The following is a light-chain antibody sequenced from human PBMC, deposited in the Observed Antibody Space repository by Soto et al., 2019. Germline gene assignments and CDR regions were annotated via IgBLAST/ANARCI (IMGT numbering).Light chain of an antibody. CDR3: TSYTSSGTPDV. J-gene: IGLJ1*01. CDR1: SSDVGGYNY. CDR2: DVS. V-gene: IGLV2-14*01. Sequence: QSALTQPASVSGSPGQSITISCTGTSSDVGGYNYVSWYQQHPGKAPKLMIYDVSNRPSGVSNRFSGSKSGNTASLTISGLQAEDGADYYCTSYTSSGTPDVFGTGTKLTVL.